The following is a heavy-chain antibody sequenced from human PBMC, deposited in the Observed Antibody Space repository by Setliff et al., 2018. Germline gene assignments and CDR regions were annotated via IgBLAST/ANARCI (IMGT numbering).Heavy chain of an antibody. CDR2: ISGSGGST. J-gene: IGHJ3*02. V-gene: IGHV3-23*01. CDR3: AKDWNYYGSGALDAFDI. CDR1: GFTFSGYA. D-gene: IGHD3-10*01. Sequence: PGGSLRLSCAASGFTFSGYAMSWVRQAPGKGLEWVSAISGSGGSTYYADSVKGRFTISRDNSKNTLYLQMNSLRAEDTAVYYCAKDWNYYGSGALDAFDIWGQGTMVTVSS.